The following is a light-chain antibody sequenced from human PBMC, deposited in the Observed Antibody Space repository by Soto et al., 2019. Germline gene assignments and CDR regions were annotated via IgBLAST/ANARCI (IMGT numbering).Light chain of an antibody. CDR1: QSVSSD. J-gene: IGKJ4*01. Sequence: ETVMTQSPDTLSVSPGERATLSCRASQSVSSDLAWYQQKPGQAPRLLIYAASTRATGIPARFSGSGSGTEFTLTISSLQSEDFAAYYCQQSNNWPLTFGGGTKVEIK. CDR3: QQSNNWPLT. CDR2: AAS. V-gene: IGKV3-15*01.